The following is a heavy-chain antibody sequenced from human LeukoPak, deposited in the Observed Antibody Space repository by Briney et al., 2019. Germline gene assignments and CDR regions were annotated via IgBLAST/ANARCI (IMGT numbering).Heavy chain of an antibody. J-gene: IGHJ4*02. CDR3: ARLNSSGWYD. Sequence: PSETLSLTCTVSGGSISSSSYYWGWIRQPPGKGLEWIGSIYYSGSTYYNPSLKSRVTISVDTSKNQFSLKLSSVTAADTAVYYCARLNSSGWYDWGQGTLVTVSS. D-gene: IGHD6-19*01. CDR2: IYYSGST. CDR1: GGSISSSSYY. V-gene: IGHV4-39*01.